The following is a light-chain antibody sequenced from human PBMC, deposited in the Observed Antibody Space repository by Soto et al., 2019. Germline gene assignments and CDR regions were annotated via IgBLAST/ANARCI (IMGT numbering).Light chain of an antibody. V-gene: IGKV1-27*01. CDR3: QKYNRVPLT. Sequence: DIQMTQSPSSLSASVGDRVSITCRASQDIGTSLAWYQQRPGKVPSLLIYGASTLQSGVPSRFSGSGSGTDFTLTISSLQPEDVATYYCQKYNRVPLTFGPGTRVDI. J-gene: IGKJ3*01. CDR2: GAS. CDR1: QDIGTS.